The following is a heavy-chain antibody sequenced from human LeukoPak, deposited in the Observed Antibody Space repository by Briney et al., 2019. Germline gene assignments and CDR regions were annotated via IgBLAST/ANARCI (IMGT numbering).Heavy chain of an antibody. Sequence: PGGSLRXSXXXXXXXFGSYWMHWVRQAPGKGLVWVSRINTDGGDTIYADSVKGRFTISRDNAKNTLFLQMNSLRAEDTAVYYCARDEKIVGASGQDYWGQGTLVTVSS. D-gene: IGHD1-26*01. CDR3: ARDEKIVGASGQDY. CDR2: INTDGGDT. V-gene: IGHV3-74*01. J-gene: IGHJ4*02. CDR1: XXXFGSYW.